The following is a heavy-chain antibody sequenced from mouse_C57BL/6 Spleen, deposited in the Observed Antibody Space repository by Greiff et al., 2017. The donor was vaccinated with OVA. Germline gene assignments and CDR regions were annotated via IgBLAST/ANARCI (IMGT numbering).Heavy chain of an antibody. CDR1: GFTFTDYY. D-gene: IGHD1-1*01. CDR3: ARYRGLLWDFDV. V-gene: IGHV7-3*01. Sequence: EVQRVESGGGLVQPGGSLSLSCAASGFTFTDYYMSWVRQPPGKALEWLGFIRNKANGYTTEYSASVKGRFTISRDNSQSILYLQMNALRAEDSATYYCARYRGLLWDFDVWGTGTTVTVSS. J-gene: IGHJ1*03. CDR2: IRNKANGYTT.